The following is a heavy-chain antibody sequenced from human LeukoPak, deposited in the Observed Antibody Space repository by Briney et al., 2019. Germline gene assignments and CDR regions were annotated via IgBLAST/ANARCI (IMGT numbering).Heavy chain of an antibody. J-gene: IGHJ5*02. CDR2: ISGSGGST. CDR3: AKGAWDRSSTSCYFNWFDP. D-gene: IGHD2-2*01. CDR1: GFTFSSYA. Sequence: GGSLRLSCAASGFTFSSYAMSWVRQAPGKGLEWVSAISGSGGSTYYADSVKGRFTISRDNSKNTLYLQMDSLRAEDTAVYYCAKGAWDRSSTSCYFNWFDPWGQGTLVTVSS. V-gene: IGHV3-23*01.